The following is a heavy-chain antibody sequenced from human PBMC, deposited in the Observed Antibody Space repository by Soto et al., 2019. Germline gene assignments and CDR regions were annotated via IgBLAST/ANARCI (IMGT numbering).Heavy chain of an antibody. Sequence: QVQLVESGGGVVQPGRSLRLSCAASGFTFSDYAMHWVRQAPGKGLEWVAVLSSDGTKKFYADSVKGRFTVFTDNSKNTLYLQMHSLSAEDTAVYYCARDRDRSPTYYFDYWGQGSLVTVSS. CDR2: LSSDGTKK. CDR1: GFTFSDYA. V-gene: IGHV3-30*14. CDR3: ARDRDRSPTYYFDY. J-gene: IGHJ4*02. D-gene: IGHD1-1*01.